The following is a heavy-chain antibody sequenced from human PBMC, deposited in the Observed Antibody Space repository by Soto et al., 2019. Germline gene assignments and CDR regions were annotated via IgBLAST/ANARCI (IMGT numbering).Heavy chain of an antibody. CDR1: GFTFSSYS. CDR3: ERDIGSGWHYFDY. Sequence: PGGSLRLSCAASGFTFSSYSMNWVRQAPGKGLEWVSYITPSSDTVYYADSVKGRFTISRDNGKNSLYLQMNSLRDEDTAVYYCERDIGSGWHYFDYWGQGNMVTVYS. J-gene: IGHJ4*02. D-gene: IGHD6-19*01. CDR2: ITPSSDTV. V-gene: IGHV3-48*02.